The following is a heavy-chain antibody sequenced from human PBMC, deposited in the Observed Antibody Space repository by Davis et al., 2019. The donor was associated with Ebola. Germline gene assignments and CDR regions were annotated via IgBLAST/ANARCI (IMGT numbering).Heavy chain of an antibody. V-gene: IGHV4-61*01. D-gene: IGHD6-13*01. CDR3: ARQGLAAAGTDRWFDP. CDR2: IYYSGST. Sequence: MPSETLSLTCTVSGGSVSSGSYYWSWIRQPPGKGLEWIGYIYYSGSTNYNPSLKSRVTISVDTSKNQFSLKLSSVTAADTAVYYCARQGLAAAGTDRWFDPWGQGTLVTVSS. CDR1: GGSVSSGSYY. J-gene: IGHJ5*02.